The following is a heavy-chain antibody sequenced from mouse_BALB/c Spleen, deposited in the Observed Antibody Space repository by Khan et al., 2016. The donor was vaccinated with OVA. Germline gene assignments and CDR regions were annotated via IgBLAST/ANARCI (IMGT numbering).Heavy chain of an antibody. Sequence: MQLEESGPELVRPGASVKISCKASGYSFTGYFMNWVMQSHGKSLEWIGRINPHIGETFYNQRFKDKATLTVDESSSTSHMELRRLASEDAAVYYCTRIYRSDCDYWGQGTTLTVSS. CDR2: INPHIGET. V-gene: IGHV1-20*02. CDR1: GYSFTGYF. D-gene: IGHD1-1*01. J-gene: IGHJ2*01. CDR3: TRIYRSDCDY.